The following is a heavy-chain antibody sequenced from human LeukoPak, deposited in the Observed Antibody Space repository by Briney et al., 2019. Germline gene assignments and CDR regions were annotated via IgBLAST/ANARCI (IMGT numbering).Heavy chain of an antibody. V-gene: IGHV4-34*01. D-gene: IGHD6-19*01. Sequence: PSETLSLTRAVYGGSFSGYYWSWIRQPPGKGLEWIGEINHSGSTNYNPSLKSRVTISVDTSKNQFSLKLSSVTAADTAVYYCARGEVAVAGTDFDYWGQGTLVTVSS. J-gene: IGHJ4*02. CDR2: INHSGST. CDR3: ARGEVAVAGTDFDY. CDR1: GGSFSGYY.